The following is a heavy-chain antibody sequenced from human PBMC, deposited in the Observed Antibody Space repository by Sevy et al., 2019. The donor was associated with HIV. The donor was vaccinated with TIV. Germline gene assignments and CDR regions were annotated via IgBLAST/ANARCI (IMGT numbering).Heavy chain of an antibody. J-gene: IGHJ6*02. D-gene: IGHD4-17*01. CDR2: ISAYNDNT. CDR3: ARDLDYGGKMDPNYYYYGMDV. CDR1: GYTFTSYG. V-gene: IGHV1-18*01. Sequence: ASVKVSCKASGYTFTSYGISWERQAPGLGLEWMGWISAYNDNTNYAQKLQGRVTMTTDTSTSTAYMELRSLRSDDTAVYYCARDLDYGGKMDPNYYYYGMDVWGQGTTVTVSS.